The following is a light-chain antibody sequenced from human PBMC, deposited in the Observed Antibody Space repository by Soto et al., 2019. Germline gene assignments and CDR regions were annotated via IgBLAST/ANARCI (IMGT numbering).Light chain of an antibody. Sequence: DIQMTQSPSTLSASIGDRVTITCRASQGISGWLAWYQQKPGKAPTLLIYKASKLECGLPSRFSGSGFGTEFSLTIICLQPDDCGTYYCQQYETYFRTFGKGNKLAIK. CDR2: KAS. V-gene: IGKV1-5*03. CDR3: QQYETYFRT. CDR1: QGISGW. J-gene: IGKJ2*01.